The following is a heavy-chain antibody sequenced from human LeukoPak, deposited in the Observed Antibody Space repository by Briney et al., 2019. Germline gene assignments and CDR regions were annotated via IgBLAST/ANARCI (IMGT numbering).Heavy chain of an antibody. V-gene: IGHV1-8*01. CDR1: GYTFTSYD. J-gene: IGHJ6*02. CDR2: MNPNSGNT. D-gene: IGHD3-22*01. Sequence: ASVKVSCKASGYTFTSYDINWVRQATGQGLEWMGWMNPNSGNTGYAQKFQGRVTMTRNTSISTAYMELSSLRSEDTAVYYCGTYYYDSSGYGLMDVWGQGTTATVSS. CDR3: GTYYYDSSGYGLMDV.